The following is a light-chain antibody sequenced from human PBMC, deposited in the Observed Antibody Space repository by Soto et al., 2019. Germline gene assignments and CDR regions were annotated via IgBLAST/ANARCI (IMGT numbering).Light chain of an antibody. CDR1: SSNIGAGYD. J-gene: IGLJ1*01. Sequence: QSVLTQPPSVSGAPGQRVTISCTGSSSNIGAGYDVHWYQQLPGTAPKLLIYGNSNRPSGVPDRFSGSKSGTSASLAITGLQAEDEADYYCQSYDYSLTGYVFGPGTKVTVL. V-gene: IGLV1-40*01. CDR2: GNS. CDR3: QSYDYSLTGYV.